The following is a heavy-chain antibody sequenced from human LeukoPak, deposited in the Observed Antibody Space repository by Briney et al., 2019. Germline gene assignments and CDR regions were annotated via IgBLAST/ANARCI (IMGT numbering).Heavy chain of an antibody. CDR3: AKDIALNYYDSSGYAFDI. D-gene: IGHD3-22*01. J-gene: IGHJ3*02. V-gene: IGHV3-30-3*01. CDR1: GFTFSSYA. Sequence: GGSLRLSCAASGFTFSSYAMHWVRQAPGKGLEWVAVISYDGSNKYYADSVKGRFTISRDNAKNSLYLQMNSLRAEDTALYYCAKDIALNYYDSSGYAFDIWGQGTMVTVSS. CDR2: ISYDGSNK.